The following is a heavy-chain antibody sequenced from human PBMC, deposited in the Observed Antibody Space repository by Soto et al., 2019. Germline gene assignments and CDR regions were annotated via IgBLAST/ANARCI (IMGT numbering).Heavy chain of an antibody. Sequence: GGSLRLSCAASGFTFSSYAMSWVRQAPGKGLEWVSAISGSGGSTYYADSVKGRFTISRDNSKNTLYLQMNSLRAEDTAVYYCAKDKGVMVGSGSHRSEYFQHWGQGTLVTVSS. J-gene: IGHJ1*01. CDR3: AKDKGVMVGSGSHRSEYFQH. CDR2: ISGSGGST. CDR1: GFTFSSYA. D-gene: IGHD6-19*01. V-gene: IGHV3-23*01.